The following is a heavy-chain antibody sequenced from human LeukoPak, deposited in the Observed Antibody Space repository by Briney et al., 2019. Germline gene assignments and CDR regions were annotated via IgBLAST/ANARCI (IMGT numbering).Heavy chain of an antibody. V-gene: IGHV4-39*01. J-gene: IGHJ4*02. Sequence: SETLSLTCTVSGGSISSSSYSWGWIRQPPGKGLEWIGSMYYSGSIYYNPYLKGRVTISVDTSKNQLSLNLSSVTAADRAVYYCARHKGDYGYFDYWPQGTLVSVFS. CDR3: ARHKGDYGYFDY. CDR1: GGSISSSSYS. D-gene: IGHD4-17*01. CDR2: MYYSGSI.